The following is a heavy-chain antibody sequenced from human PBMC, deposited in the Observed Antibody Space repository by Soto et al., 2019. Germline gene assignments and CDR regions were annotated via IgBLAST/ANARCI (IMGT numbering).Heavy chain of an antibody. V-gene: IGHV4-39*01. D-gene: IGHD6-6*01. CDR3: ARHGAYSSSPSYYYYYMAV. J-gene: IGHJ6*03. CDR2: IHYSGST. CDR1: GGSISSSSYY. Sequence: QLQLQESGPGLVKPSETLSLTCTVSGGSISSSSYYWGWIRQPPGKGLEWIWSIHYSGSTYYNPSLKSRVTISVDTSKNPFCLKLSSVTAAYTAVYYCARHGAYSSSPSYYYYYMAVWVKGTTVTVSS.